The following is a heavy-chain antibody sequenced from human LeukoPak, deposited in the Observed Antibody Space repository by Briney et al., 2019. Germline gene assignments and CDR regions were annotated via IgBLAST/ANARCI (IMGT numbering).Heavy chain of an antibody. V-gene: IGHV1-69*04. J-gene: IGHJ6*02. CDR3: ARDTNWNGNNYYGMDV. Sequence: SVKVSCKASGGTFSSYVINWVRQAPGQGLEWMGRIIPIVGIVNYAEKIQGRVTITADKSTNTAYMELSSLRSEDTAVYYCARDTNWNGNNYYGMDVWGQGTTVTVSS. D-gene: IGHD1-1*01. CDR2: IIPIVGIV. CDR1: GGTFSSYV.